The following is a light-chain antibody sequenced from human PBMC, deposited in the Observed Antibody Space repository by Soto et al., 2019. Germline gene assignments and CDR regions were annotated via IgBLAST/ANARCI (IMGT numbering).Light chain of an antibody. Sequence: QSALTQPASVSGSPGQSITISCTGTSSDVGSYNSVSWYQQYPGKAPKLVIYEVSRWPSGVSDRFSGSKSGNTASLTISGLQAEDEADYYCCSYAGSDTWAFGGGTKLTVL. CDR1: SSDVGSYNS. CDR2: EVS. V-gene: IGLV2-23*02. J-gene: IGLJ3*02. CDR3: CSYAGSDTWA.